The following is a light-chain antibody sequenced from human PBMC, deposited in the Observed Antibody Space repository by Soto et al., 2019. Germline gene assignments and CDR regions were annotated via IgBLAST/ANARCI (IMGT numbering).Light chain of an antibody. J-gene: IGKJ4*01. CDR1: QGISQY. Sequence: DIHLTQSPSLLSASVGDRVTITCRASQGISQYVAWYQQKPGKAPKLLIYAAVVWKGGIPSRCSGSGSATEFILTISGLQPEDFATYYCQQVNDYPFTFGGGTRVEIK. V-gene: IGKV1-9*01. CDR2: AAV. CDR3: QQVNDYPFT.